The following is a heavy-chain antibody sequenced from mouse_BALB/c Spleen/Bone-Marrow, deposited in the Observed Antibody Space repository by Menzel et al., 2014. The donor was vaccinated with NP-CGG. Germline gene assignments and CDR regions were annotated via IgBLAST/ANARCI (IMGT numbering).Heavy chain of an antibody. CDR3: ARGLLQYYYAMDY. CDR1: GFNIKDTY. Sequence: EVKLMDSGAELVKPGASVKLSCTASGFNIKDTYMHWVKQRPEQGLEWIGRIDPANGNTKYDPKFQGKATITADTSSNTAYLQLSSLTSEDTAVYYCARGLLQYYYAMDYWGQGTSVTVSS. J-gene: IGHJ4*01. CDR2: IDPANGNT. V-gene: IGHV14-3*02. D-gene: IGHD2-3*01.